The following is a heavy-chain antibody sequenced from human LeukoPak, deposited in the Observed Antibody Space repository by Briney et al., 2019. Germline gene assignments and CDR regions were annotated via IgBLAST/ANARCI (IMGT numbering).Heavy chain of an antibody. D-gene: IGHD3-10*01. CDR1: GYTFTGYY. J-gene: IGHJ4*02. V-gene: IGHV1-2*02. CDR2: INPNSGGT. CDR3: ARDGSVGGSGSHFDY. Sequence: GASVKVSCKASGYTFTGYYMHWVRQAPGQGLEWMGWINPNSGGTNYAQKFQGRVTMTRDTSISTAYMELSRLRSDDTAVYYCARDGSVGGSGSHFDYWGQGTLVTVSS.